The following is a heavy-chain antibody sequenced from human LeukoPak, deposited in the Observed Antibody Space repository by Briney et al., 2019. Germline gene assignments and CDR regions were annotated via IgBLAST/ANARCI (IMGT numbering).Heavy chain of an antibody. D-gene: IGHD3-10*01. V-gene: IGHV3-30*03. CDR3: ARDYYGSGSYYALNWYFDL. CDR1: GFTFSSYG. CDR2: ISYDGSNK. Sequence: PGRSLRLSCAASGFTFSSYGMHWVRQAPGKGLEWVAVISYDGSNKYYADSVKGRFTISRDNSKNALYLQMNSLRAEDTAVYYCARDYYGSGSYYALNWYFDLWGRGTLVTVSS. J-gene: IGHJ2*01.